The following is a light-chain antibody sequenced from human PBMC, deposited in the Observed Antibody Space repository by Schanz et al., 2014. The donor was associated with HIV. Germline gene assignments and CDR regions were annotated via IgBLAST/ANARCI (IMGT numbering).Light chain of an antibody. Sequence: EIVMTQSPATLSVSPGERATLSCRASQSVSSNLAWYQQKPGQAPRLLIYGASTRATGIPARFSGSGSGTEFTLTISSLQSEDFAVYYCQQYNLWPITFGQGTGLEIK. J-gene: IGKJ5*01. CDR1: QSVSSN. CDR3: QQYNLWPIT. CDR2: GAS. V-gene: IGKV3-15*01.